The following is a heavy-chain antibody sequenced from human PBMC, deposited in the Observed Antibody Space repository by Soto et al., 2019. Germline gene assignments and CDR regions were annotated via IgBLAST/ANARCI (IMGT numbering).Heavy chain of an antibody. CDR2: TYYRSKWYN. CDR3: GSVGRYSGYDGEENWSAP. V-gene: IGHV6-1*01. CDR1: GDSVSSNSAA. D-gene: IGHD5-12*01. J-gene: IGHJ5*02. Sequence: SQTLSLTCAISGDSVSSNSAAWNWIRQSPSRGLEWLGRTYYRSKWYNDYAVSVKSRITINPDTSKNQFSLKLSSVTAADTAVYYCGSVGRYSGYDGEENWSAPWGRGPLVPVSS.